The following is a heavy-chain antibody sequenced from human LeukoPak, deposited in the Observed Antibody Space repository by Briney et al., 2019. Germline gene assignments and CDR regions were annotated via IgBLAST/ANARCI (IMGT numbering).Heavy chain of an antibody. V-gene: IGHV4-4*02. Sequence: SETLSLTCAVSGGSISSSNWWSWVRPPPGKGLEGIGEIYHSGSTNYNPSLKSRVTISVDKSKNQFSLKLSSVTAADTAVYYCARVTGMVRGRWFDPWGQGTLVTVSS. CDR2: IYHSGST. CDR3: ARVTGMVRGRWFDP. CDR1: GGSISSSNW. J-gene: IGHJ5*02. D-gene: IGHD3-10*01.